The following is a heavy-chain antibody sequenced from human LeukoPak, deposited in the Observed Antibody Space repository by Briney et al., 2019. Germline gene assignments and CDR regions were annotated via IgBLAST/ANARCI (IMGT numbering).Heavy chain of an antibody. CDR2: VYYSGST. CDR1: GGSMNTYY. D-gene: IGHD6-13*01. Sequence: SETLSLTCTVSGGSMNTYYWNWIRQPPGKGLEWIGHVYYSGSTKYNPSLKSRVTLSVDTSKKQFSLNLSSLTAADTAVYYCARDHFPGSSWYNDAFDIWGQGTMVTVSS. V-gene: IGHV4-59*01. J-gene: IGHJ3*02. CDR3: ARDHFPGSSWYNDAFDI.